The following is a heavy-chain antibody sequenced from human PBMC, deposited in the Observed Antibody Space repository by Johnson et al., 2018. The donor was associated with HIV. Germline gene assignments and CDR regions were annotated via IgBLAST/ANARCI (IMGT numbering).Heavy chain of an antibody. CDR3: AKVDLGDYGDSGRYVFDV. CDR2: ISYDGSSK. V-gene: IGHV3-30-3*01. D-gene: IGHD4-17*01. J-gene: IGHJ3*01. CDR1: GFTFSSYA. Sequence: QVQLVESGGGVVRPGGSLRVSCVASGFTFSSYAMHWVRQAPGKGLEWVAVISYDGSSKYYADSVKGRFTISRDNSKNTLYVQMNSLRAEDTAVYYCAKVDLGDYGDSGRYVFDVLGQGTMVTVSS.